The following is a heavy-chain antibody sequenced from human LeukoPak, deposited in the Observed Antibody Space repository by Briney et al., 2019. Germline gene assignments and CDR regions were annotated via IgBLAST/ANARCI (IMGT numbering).Heavy chain of an antibody. CDR2: VYYSGST. CDR3: AREKVAFDI. CDR1: GGYIISRSHY. J-gene: IGHJ3*02. V-gene: IGHV4-39*02. Sequence: SETLSLTCTVSGGYIISRSHYWGWIRQPPGKGLEWIGSVYYSGSTYYNPSLKSRVTISVDTSKNQFSLKLSSVTAADTAVYYCAREKVAFDIWGQGTMVTVSS.